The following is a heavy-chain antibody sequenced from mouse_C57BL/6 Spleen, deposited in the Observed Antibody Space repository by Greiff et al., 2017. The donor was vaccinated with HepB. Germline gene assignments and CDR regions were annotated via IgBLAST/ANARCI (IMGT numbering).Heavy chain of an antibody. D-gene: IGHD4-1*01. CDR2: IYPSDSET. CDR1: GYTFTSYW. J-gene: IGHJ4*01. CDR3: SGGWDGYAMDY. Sequence: QVQLQQPGAELVRPGSSVKLSCKASGYTFTSYWMDWVKQRPGQGLEWIGNIYPSDSETHYNQKFKDKATLTVDKSSSTAYMQISSLTSEDSAVYYCSGGWDGYAMDYWGQGTSVTVSS. V-gene: IGHV1-61*01.